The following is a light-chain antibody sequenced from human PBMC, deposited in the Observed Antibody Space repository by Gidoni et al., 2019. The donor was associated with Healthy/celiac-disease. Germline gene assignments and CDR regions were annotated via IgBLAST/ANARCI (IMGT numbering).Light chain of an antibody. Sequence: DIQMTQSPSSLSASVGDRVTITCQASQDISNYLNWYQQKPGKAPKLLIYDASNLETGVPSRFSGSGSGTDFTFTISSLQPEDIATYYCQQYDNLFPTFGPGTKVDIK. CDR2: DAS. CDR1: QDISNY. CDR3: QQYDNLFPT. V-gene: IGKV1-33*01. J-gene: IGKJ3*01.